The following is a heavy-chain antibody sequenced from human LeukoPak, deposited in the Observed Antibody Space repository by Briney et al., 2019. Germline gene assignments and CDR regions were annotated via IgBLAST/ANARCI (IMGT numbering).Heavy chain of an antibody. D-gene: IGHD6-13*01. CDR3: ARSRQLAGFDY. CDR1: GGSISNYY. J-gene: IGHJ4*02. CDR2: IYYSGST. Sequence: PSETLSLTCTVSGGSISNYYWGWIRQPPGKGLEWIGSIYYSGSTYYNPSLKSRVTISVDTSKNQFSLKLSSVTAADTAVYYCARSRQLAGFDYWGQGTLVTVSS. V-gene: IGHV4-39*01.